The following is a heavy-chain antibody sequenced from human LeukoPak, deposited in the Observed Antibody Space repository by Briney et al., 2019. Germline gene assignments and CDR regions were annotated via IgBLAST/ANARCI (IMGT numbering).Heavy chain of an antibody. V-gene: IGHV1-46*01. CDR1: GYTFTSYY. Sequence: ASVKVSCKASGYTFTSYYMHWVRQAPGQGLEWMGISNPSGGSTSYAQKFQGRVTMTRDTSTSTVYMELSSLRSEDTAVYYCARDYSGFLESPYNWFDPWGQGTLVTVSS. D-gene: IGHD3-3*01. CDR2: SNPSGGST. CDR3: ARDYSGFLESPYNWFDP. J-gene: IGHJ5*02.